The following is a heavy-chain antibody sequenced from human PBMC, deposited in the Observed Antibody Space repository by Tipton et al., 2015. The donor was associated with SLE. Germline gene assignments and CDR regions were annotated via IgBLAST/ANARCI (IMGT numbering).Heavy chain of an antibody. J-gene: IGHJ3*02. V-gene: IGHV1-18*01. CDR3: ARSPQWEPPTFDI. CDR2: ISTYNGNT. CDR1: GYTFTIYG. D-gene: IGHD1-26*01. Sequence: QLVQSGAELKKPGASVKVSCKASGYTFTIYGISWVRQAPGQGLEWMGWISTYNGNTNYAQILQGRVTMTTDTSTSTAYMELRSLRSDDTAIYYCARSPQWEPPTFDIWGQGTTVTVSS.